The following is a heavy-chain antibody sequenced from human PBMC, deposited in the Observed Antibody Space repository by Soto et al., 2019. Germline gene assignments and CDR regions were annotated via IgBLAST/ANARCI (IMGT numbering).Heavy chain of an antibody. CDR1: GYSFATYG. J-gene: IGHJ4*02. V-gene: IGHV1-18*04. D-gene: IGHD3-22*01. CDR3: ATEPIYYNDGSGYYPLGH. CDR2: ISAHNGDT. Sequence: QVQLVQSGAEVKKPGASVKVSCKASGYSFATYGFSWVRQAPGQGLECVGWISAHNGDTHYSQKFQGRVTLTTDTSTNTGYMELWSLTSDDTAVYFCATEPIYYNDGSGYYPLGHWGQGTLVTVSS.